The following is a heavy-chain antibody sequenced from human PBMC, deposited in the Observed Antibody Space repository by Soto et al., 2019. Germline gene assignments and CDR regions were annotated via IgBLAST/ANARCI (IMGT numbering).Heavy chain of an antibody. D-gene: IGHD3-9*01. V-gene: IGHV4-4*02. CDR1: NTSISSSNW. Sequence: QVQLQESGPSLVKPSGTLSLTCVITNTSISSSNWWSWVRQAPGKGLEWIGEIYHTGRTNYAPSLKSRVPMSIDKSNNRFSLRLTSLTAADTAVYYCVRDEAHYDILTGSSLGRAFDIWGQGTMVTVSS. CDR3: VRDEAHYDILTGSSLGRAFDI. CDR2: IYHTGRT. J-gene: IGHJ3*02.